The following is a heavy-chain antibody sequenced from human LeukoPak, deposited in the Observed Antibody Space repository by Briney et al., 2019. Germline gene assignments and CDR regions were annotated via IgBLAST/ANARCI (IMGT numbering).Heavy chain of an antibody. CDR1: GFTFSSYW. D-gene: IGHD6-13*01. CDR3: ARVSYSSLRDWFDP. CDR2: ISSSGSTI. V-gene: IGHV3-48*04. Sequence: GGSLRLSCAASGFTFSSYWMSWVRQAPGKGLEWVSYISSSGSTIYYADSVKGRFTISRDNAKNSLYLQMNSLRAEDTAVYYCARVSYSSLRDWFDPWGQGTLVTVSS. J-gene: IGHJ5*02.